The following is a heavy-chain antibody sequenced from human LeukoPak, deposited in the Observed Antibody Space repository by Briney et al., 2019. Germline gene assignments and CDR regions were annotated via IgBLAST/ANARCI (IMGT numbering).Heavy chain of an antibody. CDR3: ARESSCGTTSCLAPTDWFDP. CDR1: GYTFTGYY. V-gene: IGHV1-2*02. Sequence: ASVKVSCKASGYTFTGYYIHWVRQAPGQGLEWMGWISPNSGGTNYAQKFQGRVTMTRDTSISTAYMELSRLRSDDTAVYYCARESSCGTTSCLAPTDWFDPWGQGTLVTVSS. J-gene: IGHJ5*02. D-gene: IGHD2-2*01. CDR2: ISPNSGGT.